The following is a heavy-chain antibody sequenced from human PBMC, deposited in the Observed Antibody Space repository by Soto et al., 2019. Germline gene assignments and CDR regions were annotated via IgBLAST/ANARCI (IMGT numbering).Heavy chain of an antibody. CDR1: GGTFSSYA. CDR2: IIPIFGTA. V-gene: IGHV1-69*12. CDR3: ARHVPAAGYYYGMDV. D-gene: IGHD2-2*01. Sequence: QVQLVQSGAEVKKPGSSVKVSCKASGGTFSSYAISWVRQAPRQGLEWMGGIIPIFGTANYAQKFQGRVTITADESXRTAYMELSSLRSEDTAVYYCARHVPAAGYYYGMDVWGQGTTVTVSS. J-gene: IGHJ6*02.